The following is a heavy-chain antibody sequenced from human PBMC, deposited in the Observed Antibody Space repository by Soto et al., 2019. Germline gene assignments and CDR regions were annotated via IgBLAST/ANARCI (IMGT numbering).Heavy chain of an antibody. CDR3: ARDTLADDDYVISMDI. CDR1: GGSISSGDNY. V-gene: IGHV4-30-4*08. CDR2: IYYTGST. D-gene: IGHD4-17*01. J-gene: IGHJ6*02. Sequence: PSEALSLTCTVSGGSISSGDNYWNWIRQPPGKGLEWIGYIYYTGSTFYNPSLKSRATISVDASKNQFSLRLTSVTAADTAVYYCARDTLADDDYVISMDIWGQGTTVPVSS.